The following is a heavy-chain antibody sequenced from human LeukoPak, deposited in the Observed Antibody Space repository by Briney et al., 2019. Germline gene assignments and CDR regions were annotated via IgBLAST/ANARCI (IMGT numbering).Heavy chain of an antibody. J-gene: IGHJ3*01. CDR1: GFTFSSYA. CDR2: IWYDGSNK. D-gene: IGHD3-22*01. CDR3: AGYYYDSSGYV. V-gene: IGHV3-33*08. Sequence: PGGSLRLSCAASGFTFSSYAMHWVRQAPGKGLEWVAVIWYDGSNKYYADSVKGRFTISRDNSKNTLYLQMNSLRAEDTAVYYCAGYYYDSSGYVWGQGTMVTVSS.